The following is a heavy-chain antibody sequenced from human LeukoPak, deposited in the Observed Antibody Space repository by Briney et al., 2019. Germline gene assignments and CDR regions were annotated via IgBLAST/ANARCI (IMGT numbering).Heavy chain of an antibody. J-gene: IGHJ3*02. Sequence: GGSLRLSCVASGFTFDDYTMHWARQAPGKGLEWVSYIGSSGSTVYYADSVKGRFTISRDNAKNSLYMQMESLRDEDTAIYYCARDTLEYSNSPDALDIWGQGTMVTVSS. D-gene: IGHD4-23*01. V-gene: IGHV3-48*02. CDR3: ARDTLEYSNSPDALDI. CDR1: GFTFDDYT. CDR2: IGSSGSTV.